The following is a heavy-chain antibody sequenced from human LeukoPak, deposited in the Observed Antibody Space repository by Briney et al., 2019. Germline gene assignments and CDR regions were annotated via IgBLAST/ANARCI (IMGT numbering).Heavy chain of an antibody. CDR2: IKPDGSEK. CDR1: GFTFSSYW. D-gene: IGHD3-10*01. CDR3: ARERMYSGSGSTYPYYDY. J-gene: IGHJ4*02. V-gene: IGHV3-7*01. Sequence: GGSLRLSCAASGFTFSSYWMSWVRQSPGKGLEWVANIKPDGSEKYFMDSVKGRFTISRDNAKNALYLEMNSLRAEDTAEYFCARERMYSGSGSTYPYYDYWVQGTLVTVSS.